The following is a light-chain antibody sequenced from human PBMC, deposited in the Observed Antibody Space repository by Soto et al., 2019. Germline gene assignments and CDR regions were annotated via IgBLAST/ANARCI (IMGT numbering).Light chain of an antibody. Sequence: QSVLTQPASVSGSPGQSIAMSCTGTSSDVGTHNFVPWYQQHPGKAPKLIIYDVSNRPSGVSDRFFGSKSGNTASLTISGLQAEDEADYYCSSFTTTNTYVFGTGTKVTVL. CDR3: SSFTTTNTYV. CDR2: DVS. V-gene: IGLV2-14*03. J-gene: IGLJ1*01. CDR1: SSDVGTHNF.